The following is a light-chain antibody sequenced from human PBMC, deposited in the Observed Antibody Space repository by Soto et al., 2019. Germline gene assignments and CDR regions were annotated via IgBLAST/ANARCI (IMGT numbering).Light chain of an antibody. CDR2: EVS. CDR3: SSYTSSSTHVV. Sequence: QSALTQPASVSGSPGQSITMSCTGTSSDVGGYNYVSWYQQHPGKAPKLMIHEVSNRPSGVSNRFSGSKSGNTASLTISRLQAEDEADYYCSSYTSSSTHVVFGGGTKVTVL. V-gene: IGLV2-14*01. J-gene: IGLJ2*01. CDR1: SSDVGGYNY.